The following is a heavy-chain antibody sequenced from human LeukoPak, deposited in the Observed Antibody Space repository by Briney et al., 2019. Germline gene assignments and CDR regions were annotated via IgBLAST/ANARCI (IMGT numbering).Heavy chain of an antibody. CDR1: GFSFSTYW. V-gene: IGHV3-74*01. Sequence: PGGSLRLSCVASGFSFSTYWMHWVRQAPGKGLVWVSHITGEGRTTTYADSVKGRFTISRDNAKNTLSLQMNNLRAEDTAVYYCARTNLGAFDIWGQGTIVTVSS. D-gene: IGHD3-16*01. CDR2: ITGEGRTT. J-gene: IGHJ3*02. CDR3: ARTNLGAFDI.